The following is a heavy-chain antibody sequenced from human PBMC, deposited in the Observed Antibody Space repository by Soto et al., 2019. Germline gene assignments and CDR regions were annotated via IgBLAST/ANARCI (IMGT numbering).Heavy chain of an antibody. CDR2: ISGSGGST. CDR1: GFTFSSYA. J-gene: IGHJ4*02. D-gene: IGHD2-2*02. CDR3: AKDLGVHIVVVPAAIPLDY. Sequence: PGGSLRLSCAASGFTFSSYAMSWVRQAPGKGLEWVSAISGSGGSTYYADSVKGRFTISRDNSKNTLYLQMNSLRAEDTAVYYRAKDLGVHIVVVPAAIPLDYWGQGTLVTVSS. V-gene: IGHV3-23*01.